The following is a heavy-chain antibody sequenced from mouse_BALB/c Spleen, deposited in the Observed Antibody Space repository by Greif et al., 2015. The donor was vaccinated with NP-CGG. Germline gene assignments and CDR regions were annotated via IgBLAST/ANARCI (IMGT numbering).Heavy chain of an antibody. V-gene: IGHV1-7*01. Sequence: VQLQQSGAELAKPGASVKMSCKASGYTFTSYWMHWVKQRPGQGLEWIGYINPSTGYTEYNQKFKDKATLTADKSSSTAYMQLSSLTSEDSAVYYCASPYYGSSYSWFAYWGQGTLVTVSA. CDR3: ASPYYGSSYSWFAY. J-gene: IGHJ3*01. CDR1: GYTFTSYW. CDR2: INPSTGYT. D-gene: IGHD1-1*01.